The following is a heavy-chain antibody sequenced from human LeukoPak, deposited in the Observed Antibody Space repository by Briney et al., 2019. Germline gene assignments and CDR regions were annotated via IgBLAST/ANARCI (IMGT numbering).Heavy chain of an antibody. V-gene: IGHV4-38-2*02. CDR2: IYQSGST. D-gene: IGHD2-2*01. CDR1: VYSISSGYY. CDR3: ARVEGYCDSTNCYGRFDP. J-gene: IGHJ5*02. Sequence: SETLSHTCTVSVYSISSGYYWGWIRQPPGKGLEWIGSIYQSGSTYYNPSLKSRVTISVDTSKNQFSLKLSSVTAADTAVYYCARVEGYCDSTNCYGRFDPWGQGTLVTVSS.